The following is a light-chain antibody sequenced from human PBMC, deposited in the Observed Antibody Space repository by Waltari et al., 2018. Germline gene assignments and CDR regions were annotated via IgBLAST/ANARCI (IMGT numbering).Light chain of an antibody. V-gene: IGKV1-33*01. CDR1: QDISNY. Sequence: DIQMTQSPSSLSASVGVRVTITCQASQDISNYLNWYQQKPGKAPKLLIYDASNLETGVPSRFSGSGSGTDFTFTISSLQPEDIATYYCQQYDNLPTFGQGTKVEIK. CDR3: QQYDNLPT. J-gene: IGKJ1*01. CDR2: DAS.